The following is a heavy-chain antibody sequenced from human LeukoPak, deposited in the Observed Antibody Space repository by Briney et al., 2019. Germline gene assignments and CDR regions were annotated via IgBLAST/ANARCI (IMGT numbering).Heavy chain of an antibody. V-gene: IGHV3-23*01. Sequence: GGSLRLSCAASGFTFSSYGMSWVRQAPGMGLEWVSAISGSGGSPYYADSVKGRFTISRDNSKNTLYLQMNSLRAEDTAVYYCAKDHYYDSSGYFDYWGQGTLVAVSS. D-gene: IGHD3-22*01. CDR3: AKDHYYDSSGYFDY. CDR2: ISGSGGSP. CDR1: GFTFSSYG. J-gene: IGHJ4*02.